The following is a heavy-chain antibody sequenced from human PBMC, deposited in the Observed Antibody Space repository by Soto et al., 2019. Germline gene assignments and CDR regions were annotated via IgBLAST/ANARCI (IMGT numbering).Heavy chain of an antibody. D-gene: IGHD3-16*01. Sequence: QVQLVESGGGVVQPGTSLRLSCVGSGFTFRSYVIHWVRQAPGKGLEWVALTSDDGSNNFYGDYVKGRFTISRDNSRNTVELQMDSLRLEDTARYYCARWGTAGGLDVWGQGTLGSVSS. J-gene: IGHJ4*02. V-gene: IGHV3-33*05. CDR3: ARWGTAGGLDV. CDR1: GFTFRSYV. CDR2: TSDDGSNN.